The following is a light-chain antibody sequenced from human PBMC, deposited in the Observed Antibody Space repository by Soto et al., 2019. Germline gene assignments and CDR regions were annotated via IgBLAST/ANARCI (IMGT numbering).Light chain of an antibody. Sequence: EIPLTQSPSTLSAYVGDRVXXTFRASQSISSWLAWYQQKPGKVPKLLIYAASILQSGVPSRFSGSGSGTDFTLTISSLQPEDFATYYCLLDFRYFWAVGQGTKVDI. CDR2: AAS. J-gene: IGKJ1*01. CDR3: LLDFRYFWA. V-gene: IGKV1-5*01. CDR1: QSISSW.